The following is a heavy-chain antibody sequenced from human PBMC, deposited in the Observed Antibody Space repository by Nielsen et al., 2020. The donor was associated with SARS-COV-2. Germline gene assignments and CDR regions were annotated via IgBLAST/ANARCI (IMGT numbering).Heavy chain of an antibody. CDR1: GFSFSTHA. Sequence: GGSLRLSCAASGFSFSTHAMHWVRQAPGKGLEWVAMIWRGGNYKFYPDSVRGRFTIPRDDSRNLVSLQMESLRVEDTALYYCTRDPPDSGWALDYWGQGIPVTVSS. CDR2: IWRGGNYK. J-gene: IGHJ4*02. V-gene: IGHV3-33*04. D-gene: IGHD6-19*01. CDR3: TRDPPDSGWALDY.